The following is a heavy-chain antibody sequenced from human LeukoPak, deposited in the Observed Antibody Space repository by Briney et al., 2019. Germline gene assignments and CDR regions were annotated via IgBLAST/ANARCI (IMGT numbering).Heavy chain of an antibody. J-gene: IGHJ3*02. CDR1: GYTFTTYG. CDR2: ISAYNGYT. CDR3: ARWAYYDSSGYQLYHAFDI. D-gene: IGHD3-22*01. Sequence: ASVKVSCKASGYTFTTYGISWVRQAPGQGLEWMGWISAYNGYTNYAQKFQGWVTMTRDTSISTAYMELSRLRSDDTAVYYCARWAYYDSSGYQLYHAFDIWGQGTMVTVSS. V-gene: IGHV1-18*01.